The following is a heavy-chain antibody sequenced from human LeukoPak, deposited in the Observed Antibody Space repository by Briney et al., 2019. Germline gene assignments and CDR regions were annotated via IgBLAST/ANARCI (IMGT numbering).Heavy chain of an antibody. V-gene: IGHV3-48*03. CDR3: ARDRRYSYGQWRDYYYMDV. D-gene: IGHD5-18*01. CDR2: ISSSGSTI. J-gene: IGHJ6*03. Sequence: GGSLRLSCAASGFTFSSYEMNWVRQAPGKGLEWVSYISSSGSTIYYADSVKGRFTISRDNAKNSLYLQMNSLRAEDTAVYYCARDRRYSYGQWRDYYYMDVWGKGTTVTVSS. CDR1: GFTFSSYE.